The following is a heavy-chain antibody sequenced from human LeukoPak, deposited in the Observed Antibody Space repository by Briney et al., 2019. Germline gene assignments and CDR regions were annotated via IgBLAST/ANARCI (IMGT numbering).Heavy chain of an antibody. Sequence: GGSLRLSCAASGFTFSSYGMSWVRQAPGKGLEWVSSISSASGSTFYAESVRGRFTVSRDNSKNTLFLHMNSLSAEDTAIYYCAKDPAIAGDTWFDPWGQGTLVTVSS. D-gene: IGHD6-13*01. J-gene: IGHJ5*02. CDR3: AKDPAIAGDTWFDP. CDR1: GFTFSSYG. V-gene: IGHV3-23*01. CDR2: ISSASGST.